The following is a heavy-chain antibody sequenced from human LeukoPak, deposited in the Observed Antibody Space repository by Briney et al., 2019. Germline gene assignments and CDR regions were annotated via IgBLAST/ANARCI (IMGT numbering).Heavy chain of an antibody. Sequence: PGGSLRLSCAASGFTFSSYALTWVRQAPGKGLEGVSGISGSGGSTYYVASVKGRFTISRDNSKNTLYLQMNSRRGRDPAGYLLAKDVSWGSGNDYWGQGTQVTVSS. CDR3: AKDVSWGSGNDY. J-gene: IGHJ4*02. V-gene: IGHV3-23*01. CDR1: GFTFSSYA. D-gene: IGHD7-27*01. CDR2: ISGSGGST.